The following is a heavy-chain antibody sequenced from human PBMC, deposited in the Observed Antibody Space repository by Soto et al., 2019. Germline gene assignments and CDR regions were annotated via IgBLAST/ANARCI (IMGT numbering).Heavy chain of an antibody. V-gene: IGHV4-59*01. CDR3: GRSRDFWSGSYYGMDV. J-gene: IGHJ6*02. D-gene: IGHD3-3*01. CDR1: GGSISSYY. Sequence: SETLSLTCTVSGGSISSYYWSWIRQPLGKGLEWIGYIYYSGSTNYNPSLKSRVTISVDTSKNQFSLKLSSVTAADTAVYYCGRSRDFWSGSYYGMDVWGQGTTVTVSS. CDR2: IYYSGST.